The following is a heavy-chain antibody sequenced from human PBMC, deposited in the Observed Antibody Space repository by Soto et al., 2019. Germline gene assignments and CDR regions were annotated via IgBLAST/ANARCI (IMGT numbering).Heavy chain of an antibody. CDR1: GGSISSAAYY. CDR2: ISHSGST. J-gene: IGHJ4*02. CDR3: AIEYPYGSNFFDC. D-gene: IGHD3-10*01. Sequence: QVQLQESGPGLVKPSQTLSLSCTVSGGSISSAAYYWSWIRQHPGKGLEWIGYISHSGSTYYTPSLKSRVIISADTSKNQFSLNLTSVPAAVTAVYYCAIEYPYGSNFFDCWGQGALVTVSS. V-gene: IGHV4-31*03.